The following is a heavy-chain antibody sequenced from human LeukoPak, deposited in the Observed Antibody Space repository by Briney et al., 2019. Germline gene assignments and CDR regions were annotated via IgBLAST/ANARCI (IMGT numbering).Heavy chain of an antibody. CDR2: IYYSGST. CDR1: GGSITSYY. CDR3: ARGWRTTMVRGVSYMDV. J-gene: IGHJ6*03. V-gene: IGHV4-59*01. D-gene: IGHD3-10*01. Sequence: SETLSLTCTVSGGSITSYYWSWIRQPPGKGLEWIGSIYYSGSTNYNPSLKSRVTISVDTSKNQFSLKLSSVTAADTAVYYCARGWRTTMVRGVSYMDVWGKGTTVTISS.